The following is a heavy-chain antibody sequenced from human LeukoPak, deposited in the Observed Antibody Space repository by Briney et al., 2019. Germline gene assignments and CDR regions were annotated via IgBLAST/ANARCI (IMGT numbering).Heavy chain of an antibody. CDR3: ARGHSSVMTAIPYYFDF. CDR2: INHSGST. D-gene: IGHD2-21*02. CDR1: GGSFSGYY. V-gene: IGHV4-34*01. J-gene: IGHJ4*02. Sequence: SETLSLTCAVYGGSFSGYYWSWIRQPPGKGLEWIGEINHSGSTNCNSALKGRVTMSIDTSKNQFSLKLRSVTAADTAVYYCARGHSSVMTAIPYYFDFWGQGTLVTVSS.